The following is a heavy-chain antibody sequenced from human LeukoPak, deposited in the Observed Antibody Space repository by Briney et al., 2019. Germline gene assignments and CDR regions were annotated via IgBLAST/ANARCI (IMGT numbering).Heavy chain of an antibody. J-gene: IGHJ5*02. CDR2: VYYSGNT. CDR1: GGSISSRSDY. D-gene: IGHD3-22*01. CDR3: ARTFYNESSGYYPGP. V-gene: IGHV4-39*01. Sequence: SETLSLTCTVSGGSISSRSDYWGWIRQPPGKGLEWLGSVYYSGNTYYNPSLKSRVTISVDTSKNQISLKLSSVTAADTAMYYCARTFYNESSGYYPGPWGQGTLVTVSS.